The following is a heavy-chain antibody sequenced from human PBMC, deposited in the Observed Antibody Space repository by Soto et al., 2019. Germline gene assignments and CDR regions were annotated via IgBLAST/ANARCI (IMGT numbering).Heavy chain of an antibody. CDR3: ARDPYYYDSSGYLSGYFHH. Sequence: ASVKVSCKASGYTFSSYALHWVRQAPGQRLEWMGWINGGNGQTKYSQKFQGRVTFTRDTSASTAYLDLRSLRSEDTAVYYCARDPYYYDSSGYLSGYFHHWGQGTQVTVSS. V-gene: IGHV1-3*01. CDR1: GYTFSSYA. CDR2: INGGNGQT. J-gene: IGHJ1*01. D-gene: IGHD3-22*01.